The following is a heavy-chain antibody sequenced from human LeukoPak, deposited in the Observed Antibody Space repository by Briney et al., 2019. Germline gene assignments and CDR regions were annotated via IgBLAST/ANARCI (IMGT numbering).Heavy chain of an antibody. V-gene: IGHV1-8*03. J-gene: IGHJ4*02. Sequence: GASVKVSCKASGYTFTSYDINWVRQATGQGLEWMGWMNPNSGNTGYAQKFQGRVTITRNTSISKAYMELSSLRSEDTAVYYCARGHSSSWYSSMLPYPRLPTDYWGQGTLVTVSS. D-gene: IGHD6-13*01. CDR2: MNPNSGNT. CDR3: ARGHSSSWYSSMLPYPRLPTDY. CDR1: GYTFTSYD.